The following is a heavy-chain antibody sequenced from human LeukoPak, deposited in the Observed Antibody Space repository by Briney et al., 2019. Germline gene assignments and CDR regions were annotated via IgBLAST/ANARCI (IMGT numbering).Heavy chain of an antibody. CDR2: IYHSGST. CDR3: ARDTTRRYYYDSSGYSDAFDI. D-gene: IGHD3-22*01. V-gene: IGHV4-4*02. J-gene: IGHJ3*02. Sequence: SETLSLTCAVSGGSISSSNWWSWVRQPPGKGLEWIGEIYHSGSTNYNPSLKSRVTISVDKSKNQFSLKLSSVTAADTAVYYCARDTTRRYYYDSSGYSDAFDIWGQGTMVTVSS. CDR1: GGSISSSNW.